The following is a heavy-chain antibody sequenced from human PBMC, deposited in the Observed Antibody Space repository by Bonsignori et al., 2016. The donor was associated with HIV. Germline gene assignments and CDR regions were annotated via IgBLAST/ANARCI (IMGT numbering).Heavy chain of an antibody. D-gene: IGHD1-26*01. Sequence: WVRQAPGQGLEWMGWISTYNGNTNYAQKLQGRVTMTTDTSTTTAYMELRSLRSDDTAVYYCARDRWGCFDPWGQGTLVTVSS. CDR3: ARDRWGCFDP. V-gene: IGHV1-18*01. J-gene: IGHJ5*02. CDR2: ISTYNGNT.